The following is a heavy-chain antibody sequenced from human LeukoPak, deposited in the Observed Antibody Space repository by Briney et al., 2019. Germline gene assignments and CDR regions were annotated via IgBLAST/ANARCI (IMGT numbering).Heavy chain of an antibody. V-gene: IGHV5-51*01. Sequence: GESLKISCKASGYSFTTYWIGWVRQMPGKGLEWMGIIYPGDSDTRYSPSFQGQATISADKSISAAYLQWSSLKASDTAVYYCARRPIFGVVIPNAFDIWGQGTMVTVSS. CDR1: GYSFTTYW. CDR2: IYPGDSDT. J-gene: IGHJ3*02. D-gene: IGHD3-3*01. CDR3: ARRPIFGVVIPNAFDI.